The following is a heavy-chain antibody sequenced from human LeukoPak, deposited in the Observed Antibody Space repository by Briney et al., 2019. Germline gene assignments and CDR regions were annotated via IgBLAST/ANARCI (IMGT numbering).Heavy chain of an antibody. Sequence: ASVTVSFKASGYTFTSYGISWVRQAPGQGLEWVGWISDYNGNTKHAKKLQGRVTMTTDTSTSTAYMELRSLRSDDTAVYYCARGLTGGDHAGTYWGQGTLVTVSS. CDR3: ARGLTGGDHAGTY. CDR2: ISDYNGNT. J-gene: IGHJ4*02. CDR1: GYTFTSYG. V-gene: IGHV1-18*01. D-gene: IGHD1-14*01.